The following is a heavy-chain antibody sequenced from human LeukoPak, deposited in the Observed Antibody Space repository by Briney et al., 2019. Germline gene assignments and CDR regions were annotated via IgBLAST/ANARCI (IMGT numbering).Heavy chain of an antibody. CDR1: GGTFSSYA. CDR3: ARMPPVYPVVVSPRGAFDI. J-gene: IGHJ3*02. Sequence: SVKVSCKASGGTFSSYAISWVRQAPGQGLEWMGGIIPIFGTANYAQKFQGRVTITADESTSTAYMELSSLRSEDTAVYYCARMPPVYPVVVSPRGAFDIWGQGTMVTVSS. V-gene: IGHV1-69*13. D-gene: IGHD3-22*01. CDR2: IIPIFGTA.